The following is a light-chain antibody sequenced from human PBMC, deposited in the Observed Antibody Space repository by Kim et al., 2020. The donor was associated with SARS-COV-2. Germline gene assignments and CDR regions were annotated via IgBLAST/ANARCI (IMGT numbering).Light chain of an antibody. Sequence: PGKTARITSGGNNIGSKSVHWYQQRPGQAPVLVIYYDTDRPSGIPERFSGSNSGNTATLTISRVEAGDEADYYCQVWDTSSDHVVFGGGTQLTVL. CDR3: QVWDTSSDHVV. V-gene: IGLV3-21*04. CDR2: YDT. J-gene: IGLJ2*01. CDR1: NIGSKS.